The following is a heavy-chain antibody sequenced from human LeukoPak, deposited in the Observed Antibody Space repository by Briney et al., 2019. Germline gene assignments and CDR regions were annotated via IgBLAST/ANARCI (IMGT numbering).Heavy chain of an antibody. V-gene: IGHV3-23*01. CDR3: AKATVSVTRNWFDP. CDR2: ISGSGGST. CDR1: GFTFSTYW. D-gene: IGHD4-17*01. J-gene: IGHJ5*02. Sequence: QPGGSLRLSCAASGFTFSTYWMHWVRQAPGKGLEWVSAISGSGGSTYYADSVKGRFTISRDNSKNTLYLQMNSLRAEDTAVYYCAKATVSVTRNWFDPWGQGTLVTVSS.